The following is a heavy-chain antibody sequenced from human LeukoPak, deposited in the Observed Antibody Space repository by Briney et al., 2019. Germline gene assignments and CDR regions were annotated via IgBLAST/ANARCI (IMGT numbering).Heavy chain of an antibody. CDR2: IYYSGST. CDR1: GGSISSGDYY. J-gene: IGHJ4*02. V-gene: IGHV4-30-4*01. CDR3: ARWVRCSGDSCHFDY. D-gene: IGHD2-15*01. Sequence: PSETLSLTCTVSGGSISSGDYYWSWFRQPPGKGLEWIGYIYYSGSTYYNPSLKSRVTISVDTSKNQFSLKLSSVTAADTAVYYCARWVRCSGDSCHFDYWGQGTLVTVSS.